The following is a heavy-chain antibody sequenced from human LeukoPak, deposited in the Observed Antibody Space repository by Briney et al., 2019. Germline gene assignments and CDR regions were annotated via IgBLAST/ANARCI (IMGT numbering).Heavy chain of an antibody. Sequence: ASVKVSCKASGYTFTSYYMHWVRQAPGQGLEWMGIINPSGGSTSYAQKFQGRVTMTRDTSTSTVYMELSSLRSEDTAVYYCARDRVVRATTVHYYFDYWGQGTLVTVSS. V-gene: IGHV1-46*01. D-gene: IGHD1-26*01. J-gene: IGHJ4*02. CDR2: INPSGGST. CDR3: ARDRVVRATTVHYYFDY. CDR1: GYTFTSYY.